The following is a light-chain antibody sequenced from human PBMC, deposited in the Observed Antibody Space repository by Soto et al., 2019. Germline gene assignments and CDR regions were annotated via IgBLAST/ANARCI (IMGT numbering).Light chain of an antibody. J-gene: IGKJ3*01. CDR2: GAS. CDR1: QSVRSN. CDR3: QQYNNWPIFT. Sequence: EVVMSQSPATLSASPGERAILSCWASQSVRSNLAWYQQKPGQAHRLIIYGASTRATGIPARFSGSGSGTEFTLTISSLQSEDLAVYYCQQYNNWPIFTVGPGTKVDIK. V-gene: IGKV3-15*01.